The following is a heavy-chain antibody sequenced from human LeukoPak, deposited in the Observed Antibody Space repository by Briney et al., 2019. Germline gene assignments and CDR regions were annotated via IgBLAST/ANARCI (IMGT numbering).Heavy chain of an antibody. CDR1: GFTLKDYT. CDR3: ATGDKELLFKRRKGGFDP. CDR2: ISGDSTYR. D-gene: IGHD2-2*01. Sequence: GGSLRLSCGASGFTLKDYTMNWVRQAPGKGLEWVSSISGDSTYRFDADSVRGRFTIYRDNTQNSLYLEMHSLRVEDTAVYYCATGDKELLFKRRKGGFDPWGQGTLVTVSS. J-gene: IGHJ5*02. V-gene: IGHV3-21*01.